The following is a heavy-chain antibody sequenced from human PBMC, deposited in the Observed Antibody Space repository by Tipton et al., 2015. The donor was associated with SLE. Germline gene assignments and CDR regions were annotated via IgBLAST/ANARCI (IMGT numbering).Heavy chain of an antibody. CDR2: ISSSSSYI. V-gene: IGHV3-21*04. CDR1: GFTFSSYS. J-gene: IGHJ4*02. Sequence: SLRLSCAASGFTFSSYSMNWVRQAPGKGLEWVSSISSSSSYIYYADSVKGRFTISRDNAKNSLYLQMNSLRAEDTALYYCAKDERGYSGPFDYWGQGTLVTVSS. CDR3: AKDERGYSGPFDY. D-gene: IGHD5-12*01.